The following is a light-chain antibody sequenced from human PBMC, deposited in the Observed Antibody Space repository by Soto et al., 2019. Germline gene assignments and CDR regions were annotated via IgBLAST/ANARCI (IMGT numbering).Light chain of an antibody. V-gene: IGKV3-15*01. CDR2: GAS. CDR3: QQYNKWPLT. J-gene: IGKJ1*01. CDR1: QTINNN. Sequence: VMTQAPATLSVSPGERATLSCRASQTINNNVTWYQLKDGQAPRLLIYGASTRATGIPVRFSGSASGTEFTLTISSLQSEDFTVYYCQQYNKWPLTFGQGTKVDIK.